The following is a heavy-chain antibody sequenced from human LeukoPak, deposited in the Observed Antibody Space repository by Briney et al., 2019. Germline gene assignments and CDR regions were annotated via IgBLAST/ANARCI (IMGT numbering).Heavy chain of an antibody. J-gene: IGHJ3*02. D-gene: IGHD3-9*01. Sequence: SQTLSLTCTVSGGSISSGSYYWSWIRQHPGKGLEWIGYIYYSGSTYYNPSLKSRVTISVDTSKNQFSLKLSSVTAADTAVYYCARGMGYYDILTGYSEEDAFDIWGQGTMVTVSS. CDR3: ARGMGYYDILTGYSEEDAFDI. CDR2: IYYSGST. V-gene: IGHV4-31*03. CDR1: GGSISSGSYY.